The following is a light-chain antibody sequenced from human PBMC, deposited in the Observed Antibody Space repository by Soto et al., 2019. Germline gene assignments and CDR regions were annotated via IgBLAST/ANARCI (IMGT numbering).Light chain of an antibody. J-gene: IGKJ5*01. CDR1: QSVSSN. V-gene: IGKV3-15*01. CDR2: GAS. CDR3: QHYNNWPPIT. Sequence: EIVVTQSPSTLSVSPGERATFSCRASQSVSSNLAWYQQKPGQAPRLLIYGASIRATGIPARFSGSGSGTEFTLTISTLQSEDFAIYYCQHYNNWPPITFGQGTRLEIK.